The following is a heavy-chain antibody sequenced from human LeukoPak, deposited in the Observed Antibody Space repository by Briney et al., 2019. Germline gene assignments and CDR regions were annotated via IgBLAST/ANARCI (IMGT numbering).Heavy chain of an antibody. Sequence: GGSLRLSCAASGFTFSNYAMSGVRQAPGKGLEWVSAISGSGGTTYYADSVRGRFAISRDNSKNTLYLQMNSLRAEDTAVYYCAKDRRDGYKWDYWGQGTLVNVS. D-gene: IGHD5-24*01. J-gene: IGHJ4*02. CDR1: GFTFSNYA. CDR2: ISGSGGTT. V-gene: IGHV3-23*01. CDR3: AKDRRDGYKWDY.